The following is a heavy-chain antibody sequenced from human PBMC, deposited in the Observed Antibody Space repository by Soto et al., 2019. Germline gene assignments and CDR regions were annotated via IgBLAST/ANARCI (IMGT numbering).Heavy chain of an antibody. V-gene: IGHV3-30*18. CDR3: AKDHIVAAAPDY. CDR1: GFTFDTYG. J-gene: IGHJ4*02. Sequence: QVQLVESGGGVVQPGRSLRLSCAASGFTFDTYGMHWVRQAPGKGLEWVAVISYDGSNRYYADSVKGRFTISRDNSKNTLYLHMNSLRSEDTAVYYCAKDHIVAAAPDYWGQRTLVTVSS. CDR2: ISYDGSNR. D-gene: IGHD2-2*01.